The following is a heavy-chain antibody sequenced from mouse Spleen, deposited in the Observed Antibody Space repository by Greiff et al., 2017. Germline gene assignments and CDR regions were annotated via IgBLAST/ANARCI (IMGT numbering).Heavy chain of an antibody. D-gene: IGHD1-1*01. Sequence: EVQLQESVAELVRPGASVKLSCTASGFNIKNTYMHWVKQRPEQGLEWIGRIDPANGNTKYAPKFQGKATITADTSSNTAYLQLSSLTSEDTAIYYCARWGIGYGSSPYWYFDVWGAGTTVTVSS. CDR2: IDPANGNT. CDR1: GFNIKNTY. J-gene: IGHJ1*01. V-gene: IGHV14-3*01. CDR3: ARWGIGYGSSPYWYFDV.